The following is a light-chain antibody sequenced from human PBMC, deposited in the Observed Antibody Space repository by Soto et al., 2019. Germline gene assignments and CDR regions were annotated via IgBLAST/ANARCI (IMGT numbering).Light chain of an antibody. CDR3: CSYAGSSYVV. V-gene: IGLV2-23*02. CDR1: SSDIGSYNL. J-gene: IGLJ2*01. CDR2: EVS. Sequence: QSVLTQPASVSGSPGQSITISCSGSSSDIGSYNLVSWYQQHPGKAPKLIIYEVSKGPSGVSDRFSGSKSGNTASLTISGLRAEDEAYYHCCSYAGSSYVVFSGGTKVTVL.